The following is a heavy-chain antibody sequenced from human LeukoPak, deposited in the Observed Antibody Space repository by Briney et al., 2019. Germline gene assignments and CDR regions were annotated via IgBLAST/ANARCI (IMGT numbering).Heavy chain of an antibody. V-gene: IGHV3-21*01. Sequence: GGSLRLSCAASGFTFSSYSMNWVRQAPGKGLEWVSSISSSSSYIYYADSVRGRFTISRDNAKDSLYLQMNSLGPEDTAVYYCARDPYSGNYGNYYYYYMDVWGKGTTVTISS. CDR3: ARDPYSGNYGNYYYYYMDV. CDR2: ISSSSSYI. CDR1: GFTFSSYS. J-gene: IGHJ6*03. D-gene: IGHD1-26*01.